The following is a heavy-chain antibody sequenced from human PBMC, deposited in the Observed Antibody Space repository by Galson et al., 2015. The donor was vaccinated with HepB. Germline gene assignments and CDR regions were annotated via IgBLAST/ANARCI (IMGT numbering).Heavy chain of an antibody. CDR2: ISGYNGNT. CDR1: GYTFSSFS. CDR3: VRDSTSTYCSAISCPIGGWSDT. Sequence: QSGAEVKKPGESLKISCKASGYTFSSFSLSWVRQVPGQGLEWMGWISGYNGNTRYGENFQGRVSMTTDTSTNTAYMELTGLRSDDTGIYYCVRDSTSTYCSAISCPIGGWSDTWGQGTLVIVSS. J-gene: IGHJ5*02. V-gene: IGHV1-18*01. D-gene: IGHD2-21*01.